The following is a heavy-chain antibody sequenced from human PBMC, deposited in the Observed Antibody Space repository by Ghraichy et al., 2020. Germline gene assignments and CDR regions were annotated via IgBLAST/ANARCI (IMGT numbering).Heavy chain of an antibody. CDR2: MTPNGNTK. CDR3: ARESYGGGFKRFEY. V-gene: IGHV3-30*04. CDR1: EFIISDYV. J-gene: IGHJ4*02. D-gene: IGHD6-25*01. Sequence: GESLNISCAASEFIISDYVIHWVRQAPGKGLEWVAVMTPNGNTKFYADSVRGRFTLSRENSKNTLFLQMNSLTTADTSVYYCARESYGGGFKRFEYWGQGALVTVSS.